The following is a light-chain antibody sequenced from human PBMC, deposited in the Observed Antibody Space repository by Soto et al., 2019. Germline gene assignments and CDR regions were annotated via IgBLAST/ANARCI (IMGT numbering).Light chain of an antibody. CDR1: QGISNA. CDR2: DAS. Sequence: AIQLTQSPSSLSASVGDTVTITCRASQGISNALAWYQQIPGKPPKLLIYDASTLESGVPSRFSGSGSGTDFPLTLSSLQPGDFANYYRPQFNGFPTFGQGTRLEIQ. CDR3: PQFNGFPT. J-gene: IGKJ5*01. V-gene: IGKV1-13*02.